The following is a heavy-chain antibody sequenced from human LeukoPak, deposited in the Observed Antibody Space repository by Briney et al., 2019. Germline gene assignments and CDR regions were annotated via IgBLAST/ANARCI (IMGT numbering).Heavy chain of an antibody. J-gene: IGHJ5*02. Sequence: SETLSLTCAVSGGSISSGGYSWGWIRQPPGKGLEWIGSIYSSGNTYYNPSLESRVTISVDTSKNQLSLKLTSATAADTSVYYCARHSGLRSPFDPWGQGTLVTVSS. CDR2: IYSSGNT. D-gene: IGHD3-3*01. V-gene: IGHV4-30-2*03. CDR3: ARHSGLRSPFDP. CDR1: GGSISSGGYS.